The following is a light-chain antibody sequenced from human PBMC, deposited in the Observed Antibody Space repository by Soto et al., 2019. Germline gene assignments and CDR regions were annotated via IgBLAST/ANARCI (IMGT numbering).Light chain of an antibody. Sequence: QAVVTQEPSFSVSPGGTVTLTCVLSSGSVSANHFPSWYQQTPGQAPRTLIYSTNSRSSGVPDRFSGSILGNKAALTITGAQADDESDYYCVLYMGSGISGVFGGGTKVTVL. J-gene: IGLJ2*01. CDR1: SGSVSANHF. V-gene: IGLV8-61*01. CDR3: VLYMGSGISGV. CDR2: STN.